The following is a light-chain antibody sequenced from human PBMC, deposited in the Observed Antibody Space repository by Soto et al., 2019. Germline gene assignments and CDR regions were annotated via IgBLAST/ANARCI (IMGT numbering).Light chain of an antibody. CDR3: QSADSSGTVV. J-gene: IGLJ2*01. CDR1: TLPKQY. V-gene: IGLV3-25*03. CDR2: KDS. Sequence: SYELTQSPSVSVSPGQTARINCSGDTLPKQYAYWYQQKPGQAPVLVIYKDSERPSGIPERFSGSSSGTTVTLTISGVQAEDEADYYCQSADSSGTVVFGGGTKLTVL.